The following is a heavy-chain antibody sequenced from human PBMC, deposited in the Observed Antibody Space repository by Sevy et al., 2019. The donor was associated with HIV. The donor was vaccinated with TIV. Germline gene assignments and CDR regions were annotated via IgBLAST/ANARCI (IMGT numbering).Heavy chain of an antibody. V-gene: IGHV3-21*01. D-gene: IGHD6-13*01. CDR2: ISSSSSYI. Sequence: GGSLRLSCAASVFTFSSYSMNWVRQAPGKGLEWVSSISSSSSYIYYADSVKGRFTISRDNAKNSLYLQMNSLRAEDTAVYYCARGNIAAAGTHWGQGTLVTVSS. CDR3: ARGNIAAAGTH. CDR1: VFTFSSYS. J-gene: IGHJ4*02.